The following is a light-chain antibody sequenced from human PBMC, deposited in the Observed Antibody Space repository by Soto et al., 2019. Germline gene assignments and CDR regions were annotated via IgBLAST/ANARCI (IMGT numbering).Light chain of an antibody. CDR1: QNIRSW. CDR3: QGYTGNSGLT. V-gene: IGKV1-5*03. CDR2: SAS. J-gene: IGKJ4*01. Sequence: DIQMTQSPSTLSASVGDRVTITCRASQNIRSWLAWYQQEPGKAPELLIYSASGLESGVPSRFSGSGFGTEFTLTISSLQPDDFATYYCQGYTGNSGLTFGGGTKVEIK.